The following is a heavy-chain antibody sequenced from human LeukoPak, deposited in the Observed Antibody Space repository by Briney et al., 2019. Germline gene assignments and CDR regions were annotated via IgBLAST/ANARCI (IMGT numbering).Heavy chain of an antibody. CDR1: VNTLGSHD. J-gene: IGHJ3*02. CDR3: ARDYYDSRGEAFDI. V-gene: IGHV4-59*11. CDR2: IFYVGST. D-gene: IGHD3-22*01. Sequence: LQRTCAGSVNTLGSHDWSRIRQPPGKGLDKIGYIFYVGSTNYNPSLKSRVTISVDTSKNQFSLKLNSVTAEDTAVYYCARDYYDSRGEAFDIWGQGTMVTVSS.